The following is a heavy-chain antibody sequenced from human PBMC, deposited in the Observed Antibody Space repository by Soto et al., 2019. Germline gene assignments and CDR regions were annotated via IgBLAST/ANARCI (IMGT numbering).Heavy chain of an antibody. CDR1: GGTFSSYT. CDR3: ARGGEKNRYCSGGSCYGWFDP. V-gene: IGHV1-69*02. Sequence: QVQLVQSGAEVKKPGSSVKVSCKASGGTFSSYTISWVRQAPGQGLEWMGRIIPILGIANYAQKFQGRVTITADKSTSTAYMEVSSLRSEDTAVYYCARGGEKNRYCSGGSCYGWFDPWGQGTLVTVSS. J-gene: IGHJ5*02. CDR2: IIPILGIA. D-gene: IGHD2-15*01.